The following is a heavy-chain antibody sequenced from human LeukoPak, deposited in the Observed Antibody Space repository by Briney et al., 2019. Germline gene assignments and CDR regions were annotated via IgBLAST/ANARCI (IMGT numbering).Heavy chain of an antibody. CDR1: GGSISSYY. J-gene: IGHJ4*02. CDR2: IYYSGST. D-gene: IGHD5-12*01. V-gene: IGHV4-59*08. CDR3: ARHPHIVATMYYFDY. Sequence: PSETLSLTCTVSGGSISSYYWSWIRQPPGKGLEWIGYIYYSGSTNYNPSLKSRVTISVDTSKNQFSLKLSSVTAADTAVYYCARHPHIVATMYYFDYWGQGTLVTVSS.